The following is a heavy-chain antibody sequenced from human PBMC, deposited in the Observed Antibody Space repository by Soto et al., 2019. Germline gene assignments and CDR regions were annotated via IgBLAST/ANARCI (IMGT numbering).Heavy chain of an antibody. CDR3: ARGIRDGYNYLDY. Sequence: LCGGSISSGDYYWSWIRQPPGKGLEWIGYIYYSGSTYYNPSLKSRVTISVDTSKNQFSLKLSSVTAADTAVYYCARGIRDGYNYLDYWGQGTLVTVSS. J-gene: IGHJ4*02. CDR2: IYYSGST. D-gene: IGHD5-12*01. CDR1: GGSISSGDYY. V-gene: IGHV4-30-4*01.